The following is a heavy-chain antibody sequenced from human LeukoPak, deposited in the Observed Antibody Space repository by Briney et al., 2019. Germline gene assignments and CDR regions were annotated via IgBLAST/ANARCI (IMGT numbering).Heavy chain of an antibody. V-gene: IGHV5-51*01. J-gene: IGHJ3*02. CDR1: GYSFTSYW. CDR2: IYPGDSDT. D-gene: IGHD3-3*01. Sequence: GESLKISCKGSGYSFTSYWIGWVRQMPGKGLEWMGIIYPGDSDTRYSPSFQGQVTISADKSISTAYLQWSSLKASDTAMYYCASSYYDFWSGYKRNAFDIWGQGTMVTVSS. CDR3: ASSYYDFWSGYKRNAFDI.